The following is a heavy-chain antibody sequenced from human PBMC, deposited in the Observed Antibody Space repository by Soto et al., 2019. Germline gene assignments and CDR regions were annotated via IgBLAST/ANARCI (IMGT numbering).Heavy chain of an antibody. J-gene: IGHJ4*02. Sequence: XTLSLPCTVSRASVYTYAWTWIRQPAGKGLQWIGHIYSRGSANYSPSLKSRVSMSVDSSKNQIYLKLSSVTYADTAVYYCATIVGANDYWGQGTLGTVS. CDR1: RASVYTYA. D-gene: IGHD1-26*01. CDR3: ATIVGANDY. V-gene: IGHV4-4*07. CDR2: IYSRGSA.